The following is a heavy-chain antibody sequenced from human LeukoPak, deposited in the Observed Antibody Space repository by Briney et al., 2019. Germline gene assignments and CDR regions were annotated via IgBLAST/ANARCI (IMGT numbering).Heavy chain of an antibody. CDR3: AKDELFSVAGDYYYGMDV. CDR2: ITSSGGDT. CDR1: GFTFSSYA. J-gene: IGHJ6*02. V-gene: IGHV3-23*01. D-gene: IGHD6-19*01. Sequence: GGSLRLSCAASGFTFSSYAMSWVRQAPGKGLEWFSAITSSGGDTYHADSVKGRFTISRDNSKNTLYLQMNSLRAEDTAVYYCAKDELFSVAGDYYYGMDVWGQGTTVTASS.